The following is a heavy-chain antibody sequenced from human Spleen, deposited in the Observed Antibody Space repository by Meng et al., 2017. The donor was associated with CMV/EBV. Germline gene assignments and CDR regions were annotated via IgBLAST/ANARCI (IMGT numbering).Heavy chain of an antibody. J-gene: IGHJ4*02. CDR1: GYSISSGYY. D-gene: IGHD2-2*03. CDR2: IYHSGST. CDR3: ARGVGYCSSTSCYPHYLDY. Sequence: SETLSLTCTVSGYSISSGYYWGWIRQPPGKGLEWIGSIYHSGSTYYNPSLKSRVTISVDTSKNQFSLKLSSVTAADTAVYYCARGVGYCSSTSCYPHYLDYWGQGTLVTVSS. V-gene: IGHV4-38-2*02.